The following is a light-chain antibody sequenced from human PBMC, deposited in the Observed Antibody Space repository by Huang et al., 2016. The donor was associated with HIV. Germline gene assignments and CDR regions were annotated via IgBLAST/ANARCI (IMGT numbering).Light chain of an antibody. Sequence: DIQMTRAPSSLSASVGDRVTITCQASQDISNYLNWYQQKPGEAPKLLIYDAANVQTGVPSRFRGSGSGTDFTLTSSSLLPEDIATYYCQHYDNFSLTFGGGTKVEIK. CDR3: QHYDNFSLT. CDR2: DAA. V-gene: IGKV1-33*01. J-gene: IGKJ4*01. CDR1: QDISNY.